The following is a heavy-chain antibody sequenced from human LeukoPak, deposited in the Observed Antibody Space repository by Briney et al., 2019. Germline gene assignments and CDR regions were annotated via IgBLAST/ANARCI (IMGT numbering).Heavy chain of an antibody. V-gene: IGHV1-69*04. CDR2: IIPILGIA. D-gene: IGHD3-22*01. J-gene: IGHJ4*02. CDR3: ASDPDYYDSSGLFDY. Sequence: SVKVSCKASGGTFSSYAISWVRQAPGQGLEWMGRIIPILGIANYAQKFQGRVTITADKSTSTAYMELSGLRSEDTAVYYCASDPDYYDSSGLFDYWGQGTLVTVSS. CDR1: GGTFSSYA.